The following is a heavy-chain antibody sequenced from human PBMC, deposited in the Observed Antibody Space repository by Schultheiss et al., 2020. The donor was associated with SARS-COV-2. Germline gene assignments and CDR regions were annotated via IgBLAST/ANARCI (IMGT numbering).Heavy chain of an antibody. Sequence: GESLKISCAASGFTFSSYEMNWVRQAPGKGLEWVSYISSSGSTIYYADSVKGRFTISRDNAKNSLYLQMNSLRAEDTAVYYCARDRQLRGYSYGFDYWGQGTLVTVSS. V-gene: IGHV3-48*03. J-gene: IGHJ4*02. D-gene: IGHD5-18*01. CDR1: GFTFSSYE. CDR2: ISSSGSTI. CDR3: ARDRQLRGYSYGFDY.